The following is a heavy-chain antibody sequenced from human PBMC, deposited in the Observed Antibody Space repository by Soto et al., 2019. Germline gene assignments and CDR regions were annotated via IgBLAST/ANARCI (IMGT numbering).Heavy chain of an antibody. Sequence: SETLSLTCTVSGGSISSYYWSWIRQPPGKGLEWIGYIYYSGSTNYNPSLKSRVTISVDTSKNQFSLKLSSVTAADTAVYYCARLGLEGYFDYWGQGTLVTVSS. CDR2: IYYSGST. J-gene: IGHJ4*02. CDR1: GGSISSYY. CDR3: ARLGLEGYFDY. V-gene: IGHV4-59*08.